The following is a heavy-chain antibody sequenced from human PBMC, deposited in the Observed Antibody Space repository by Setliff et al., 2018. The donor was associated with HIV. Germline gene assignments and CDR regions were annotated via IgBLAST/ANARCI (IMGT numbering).Heavy chain of an antibody. V-gene: IGHV4-39*02. CDR2: IYHIGST. J-gene: IGHJ3*02. CDR3: ARDQGDTPSRGDI. Sequence: SETLSLTCTVSGGSISSSSYCWGWVRQPPGKGLEWLGSIYHIGSTYYNPSLKSRVTISVDTSKNQFSLRLRAVTAADTAVYYCARDQGDTPSRGDIWGQGTMVTVSS. D-gene: IGHD1-26*01. CDR1: GGSISSSSYC.